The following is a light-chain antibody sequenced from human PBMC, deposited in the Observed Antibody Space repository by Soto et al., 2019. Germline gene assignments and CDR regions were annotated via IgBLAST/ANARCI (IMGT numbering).Light chain of an antibody. V-gene: IGKV3D-15*01. CDR2: GAS. J-gene: IGKJ5*01. CDR1: QSVSSSY. CDR3: QQHNQWPIT. Sequence: EIVMTQSPATLSVSPGERATLSCRASQSVSSSYLAWYQQKPGQPPRLLIYGASSRATGIPARFSGSGSGTEFTLTINSLQSEDSAVYYCQQHNQWPITFGQGTRLEIK.